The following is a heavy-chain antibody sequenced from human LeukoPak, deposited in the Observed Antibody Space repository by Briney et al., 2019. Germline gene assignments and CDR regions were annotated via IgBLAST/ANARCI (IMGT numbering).Heavy chain of an antibody. J-gene: IGHJ5*02. Sequence: PGGSLRLSCAASGFTFSSYSMNWVRQAPGKGLEWVSSISSSSSYIYYADSVKGRFTISRDNAKNSLYLQMNSLRAEDTAVYYCARDAVQPLRGRYYGSGTNWFDPWGQGTLVTVSS. CDR1: GFTFSSYS. CDR3: ARDAVQPLRGRYYGSGTNWFDP. CDR2: ISSSSSYI. V-gene: IGHV3-21*01. D-gene: IGHD3-10*01.